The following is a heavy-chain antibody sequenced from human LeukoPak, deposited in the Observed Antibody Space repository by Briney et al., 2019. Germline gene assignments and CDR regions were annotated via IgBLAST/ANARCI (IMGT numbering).Heavy chain of an antibody. CDR1: GGSISSYY. J-gene: IGHJ4*02. D-gene: IGHD5-18*01. CDR3: ASLGTGYSYGYALDY. CDR2: IYYSGST. Sequence: PSETLSLTCTVSGGSISSYYWSWIRQPPGKGLEWLAYIYYSGSTNYNPSLKSRVTVSVDTSKNQFSLKLSSVTAADTAVYYCASLGTGYSYGYALDYWGQGTLVTVSS. V-gene: IGHV4-59*01.